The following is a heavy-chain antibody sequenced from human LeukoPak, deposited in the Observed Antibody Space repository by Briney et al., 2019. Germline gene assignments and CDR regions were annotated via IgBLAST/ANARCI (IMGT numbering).Heavy chain of an antibody. Sequence: SETLSLTCTVSGGSISSYYWSWIRQPPGKGLEWIGYIYTSGSTNYNPSLKSRVTISVDTSKNQFSLKLSSVTAADTAVYYCARLGGGSSALGATPQGYYYYMDVWGKGTTVTVSS. CDR3: ARLGGGSSALGATPQGYYYYMDV. CDR2: IYTSGST. D-gene: IGHD5-12*01. J-gene: IGHJ6*03. V-gene: IGHV4-4*09. CDR1: GGSISSYY.